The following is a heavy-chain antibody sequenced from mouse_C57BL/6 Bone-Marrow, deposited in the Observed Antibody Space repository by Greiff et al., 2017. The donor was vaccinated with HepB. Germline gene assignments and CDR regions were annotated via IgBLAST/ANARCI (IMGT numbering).Heavy chain of an antibody. CDR1: GYAFTNYL. V-gene: IGHV1-54*01. D-gene: IGHD1-1*01. J-gene: IGHJ3*01. Sequence: VQLQQSGAELVRPGTSVKVSCKASGYAFTNYLIEWVKQRPGQGLEWIGVINPGSGGTNYNETFKGKATLTADKSSSTAYMQLSSLTSGDSAVYFCARGHYYGSSFAYWGQGTLVTVSA. CDR3: ARGHYYGSSFAY. CDR2: INPGSGGT.